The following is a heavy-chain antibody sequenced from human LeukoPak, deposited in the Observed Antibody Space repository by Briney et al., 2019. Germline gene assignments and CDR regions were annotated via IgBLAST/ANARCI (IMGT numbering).Heavy chain of an antibody. Sequence: ASVKVSCKASGYTFTSYGISWVRQAPGQGLEWMGWISAYNGNTNYAQKLQGRVTITRNTSISTAYMELSSLRSEDTAVYYCARERPLGSSSLNFDYWGQGTLVTVSS. CDR1: GYTFTSYG. J-gene: IGHJ4*02. CDR2: ISAYNGNT. CDR3: ARERPLGSSSLNFDY. D-gene: IGHD6-6*01. V-gene: IGHV1-18*01.